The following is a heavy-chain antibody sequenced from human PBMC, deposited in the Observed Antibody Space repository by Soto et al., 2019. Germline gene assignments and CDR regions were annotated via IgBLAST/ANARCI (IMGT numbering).Heavy chain of an antibody. V-gene: IGHV1-3*04. CDR2: INTGNDNT. J-gene: IGHJ4*02. Sequence: ASVKVSCKASGYNFTHYVIHWVRQAPGQRLEWMGRINTGNDNTRYSQKLQGRVTITSDTSATTAYMEVSSLKFEDTAVYYCARDKSGSELSLDYWGQGTLVTVSS. D-gene: IGHD1-26*01. CDR3: ARDKSGSELSLDY. CDR1: GYNFTHYV.